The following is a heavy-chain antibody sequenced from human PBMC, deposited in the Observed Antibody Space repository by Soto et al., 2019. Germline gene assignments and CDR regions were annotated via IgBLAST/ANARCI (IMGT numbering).Heavy chain of an antibody. D-gene: IGHD6-19*01. V-gene: IGHV1-8*01. CDR2: MNPNSGNT. CDR3: ARSGYSSGWYIYWYFDL. Sequence: ASVKVSCKASGYTLTSYDINWVRQATGQGLEWMGWMNPNSGNTGYAQKFQGRVTMTRNTSISTAYMELSSLRSEDTAVYYCARSGYSSGWYIYWYFDLWGRGTLVTVSS. J-gene: IGHJ2*01. CDR1: GYTLTSYD.